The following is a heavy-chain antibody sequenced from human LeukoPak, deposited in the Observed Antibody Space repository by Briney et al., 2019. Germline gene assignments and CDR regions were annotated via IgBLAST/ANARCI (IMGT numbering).Heavy chain of an antibody. V-gene: IGHV1-46*01. CDR1: GYTFIDYY. CDR2: INPSGGST. D-gene: IGHD5-12*01. CDR3: ARDGATLLDP. J-gene: IGHJ5*02. Sequence: ASVKVSCKASGYTFIDYYIHWVRQAPGQGLEWMGIINPSGGSTTYTQKFQGRVTMTRDMPTSTVYMEVSSLRSEDTAIYYCARDGATLLDPWGQGTLVTVSS.